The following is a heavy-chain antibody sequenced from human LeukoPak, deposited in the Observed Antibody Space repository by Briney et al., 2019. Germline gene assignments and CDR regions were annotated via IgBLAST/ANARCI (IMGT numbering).Heavy chain of an antibody. Sequence: SETLSLTCTVSGGSISSSSYYWGWIRQPPGKGLEWIGSIYYSGSTYYNPSLKSRVTIYVDTSKNQFSLKLSSVTAADTAMYYCARHGSGSYSAWFDYWGQGTLVTVSS. CDR3: ARHGSGSYSAWFDY. CDR2: IYYSGST. CDR1: GGSISSSSYY. V-gene: IGHV4-39*01. D-gene: IGHD1-26*01. J-gene: IGHJ4*02.